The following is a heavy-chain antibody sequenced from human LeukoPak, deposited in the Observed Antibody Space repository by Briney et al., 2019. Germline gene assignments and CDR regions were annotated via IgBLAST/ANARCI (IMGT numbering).Heavy chain of an antibody. CDR1: GFTFSSYG. CDR2: ITYDGSNK. J-gene: IGHJ4*02. CDR3: AKPGAD. V-gene: IGHV3-30*18. Sequence: GGSLRLSCAASGFTFSSYGMHWVRQAPGKGLEWVSVITYDGSNKYYADSVKGRFTISRDNSKNTLYLQMNSLRAEDTAVYYCAKPGADWGQGTQVTVSS. D-gene: IGHD7-27*01.